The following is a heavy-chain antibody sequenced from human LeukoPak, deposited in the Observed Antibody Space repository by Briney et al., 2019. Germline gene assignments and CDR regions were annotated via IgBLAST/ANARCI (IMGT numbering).Heavy chain of an antibody. CDR2: VFSSGYA. CDR3: ARDKSDNWLDP. J-gene: IGHJ5*02. CDR1: GGSITTYF. D-gene: IGHD2-21*01. V-gene: IGHV4-4*07. Sequence: SETLSHTCTVSGGSITTYFWSWIRQPAGKGLEWIGRVFSSGYANYNPSLRGRVTMSVDTSKNQFSLRLSSVTAADTAVYYCARDKSDNWLDPWGQGTLVTASS.